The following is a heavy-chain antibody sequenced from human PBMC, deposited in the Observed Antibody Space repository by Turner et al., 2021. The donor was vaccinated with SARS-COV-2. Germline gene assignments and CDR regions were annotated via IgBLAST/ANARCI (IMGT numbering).Heavy chain of an antibody. CDR1: GGSIKDSPFY. CDR3: ATLWRTSVAPFDY. J-gene: IGHJ4*02. V-gene: IGHV4-39*01. CDR2: IYYVGNT. D-gene: IGHD3-10*01. Sequence: LRLQESGPGLVKPSETLSLACHVSGGSIKDSPFYWGWIRQPPGKGLEWIGHIYYVGNTHFNPSLESRVTMSLDASKGQFSLSLSSVSAADTAIYYCATLWRTSVAPFDYWGQGTLVSVSS.